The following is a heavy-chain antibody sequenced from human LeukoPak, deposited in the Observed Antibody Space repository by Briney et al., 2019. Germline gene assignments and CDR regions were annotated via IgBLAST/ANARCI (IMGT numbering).Heavy chain of an antibody. CDR2: IKEDGSQK. D-gene: IGHD1-26*01. CDR3: ARETGRGDSGSYPVDI. V-gene: IGHV3-7*04. J-gene: IGHJ3*02. CDR1: GFTFSRYW. Sequence: PGGSLRLSCAASGFTFSRYWMTWVRQAPGKGLEWVANIKEDGSQKYYVDSVKGRFTISRDNAENSLYLQMNSLRADDTAVYHCARETGRGDSGSYPVDIWGQGTMVTVSS.